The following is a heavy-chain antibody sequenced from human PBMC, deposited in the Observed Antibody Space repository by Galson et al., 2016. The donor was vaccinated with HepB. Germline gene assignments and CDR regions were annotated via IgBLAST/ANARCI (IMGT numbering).Heavy chain of an antibody. Sequence: SLRLSCAASGITFSTYSMNWVRQAPGEGLEWVAYISSRSANIYYADSVKGRFTVSRDNAKNSLYLQMDSLRDDDTAVYYCARGRSGSFYRYFDYWGQGTLVTVSS. V-gene: IGHV3-48*02. CDR1: GITFSTYS. D-gene: IGHD3-10*01. CDR3: ARGRSGSFYRYFDY. J-gene: IGHJ4*02. CDR2: ISSRSANI.